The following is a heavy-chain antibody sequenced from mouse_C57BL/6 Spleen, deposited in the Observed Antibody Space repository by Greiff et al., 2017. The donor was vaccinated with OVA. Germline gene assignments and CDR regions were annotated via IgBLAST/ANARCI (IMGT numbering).Heavy chain of an antibody. D-gene: IGHD2-3*01. CDR3: AKKTDGYYGAMDY. CDR2: LWRGGST. V-gene: IGHV2-5*01. Sequence: VQLQQSGPGLVQPSQSLSITCTVSGFSLTSYGVNWVRQSPGKGLEWLGVLWRGGSTDYNAAFMSRLSITKDNSKSQVFFKMNSLQADDTAIYYCAKKTDGYYGAMDYWGQGTSVTVSS. CDR1: GFSLTSYG. J-gene: IGHJ4*01.